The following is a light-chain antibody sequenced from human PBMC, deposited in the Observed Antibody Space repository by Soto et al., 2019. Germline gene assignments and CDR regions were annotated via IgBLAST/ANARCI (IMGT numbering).Light chain of an antibody. V-gene: IGKV1-39*01. CDR3: QQSYTSPVT. CDR1: QTIDTY. CDR2: AAS. J-gene: IGKJ4*01. Sequence: DIQMTQSPSSLSVSVGDRVTITCRASQTIDTYLNWYEQKPGKAPKLLIYAASTLQSGVPSRFSGGGSGTDFTLTISSLQPEDFGTYYCQQSYTSPVTFGGGTMV.